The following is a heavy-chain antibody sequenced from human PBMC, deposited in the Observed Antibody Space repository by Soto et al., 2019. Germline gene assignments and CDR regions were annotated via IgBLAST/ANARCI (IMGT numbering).Heavy chain of an antibody. CDR1: GFTFSSYA. D-gene: IGHD6-6*01. CDR2: ISGSGGST. V-gene: IGHV3-23*01. CDR3: AKDTRASSIAAYDAFDI. J-gene: IGHJ3*02. Sequence: LRLSCAASGFTFSSYAMSWVRQAPGKGLEWVSAISGSGGSTYYADSVKGRFTISRDNSKNTLYLQMNSLRAEDTAVYYCAKDTRASSIAAYDAFDIWGQGTMVTVSS.